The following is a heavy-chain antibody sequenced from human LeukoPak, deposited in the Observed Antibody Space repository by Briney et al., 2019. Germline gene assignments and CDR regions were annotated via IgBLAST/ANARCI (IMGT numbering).Heavy chain of an antibody. Sequence: SETLSLTCTVSGGSISSYYWSWIRQPPGKGLEWIGYISYSGSTNYSPSLKSRVTISLDTSKNQFSLKLSFVTTTDTAVYYCAKEDYYGSGLFDPWGQGTLVTVSS. J-gene: IGHJ5*02. CDR1: GGSISSYY. D-gene: IGHD3-10*01. CDR2: ISYSGST. V-gene: IGHV4-59*01. CDR3: AKEDYYGSGLFDP.